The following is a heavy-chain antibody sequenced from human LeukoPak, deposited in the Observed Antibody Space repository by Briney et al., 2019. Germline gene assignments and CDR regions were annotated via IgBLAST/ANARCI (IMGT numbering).Heavy chain of an antibody. J-gene: IGHJ5*02. D-gene: IGHD3-10*01. V-gene: IGHV1-46*01. CDR3: ARGLTTMVRGVIIIGWFDP. Sequence: ASVKVSCKASGYSFTSNYIHWVRQAPGQGLEWMGMIYPRDGSTSYAQKFQGRVTMTRNTSISTAYMELSSLRSEDTAVYYCARGLTTMVRGVIIIGWFDPWGQGTLVTVSS. CDR2: IYPRDGST. CDR1: GYSFTSNY.